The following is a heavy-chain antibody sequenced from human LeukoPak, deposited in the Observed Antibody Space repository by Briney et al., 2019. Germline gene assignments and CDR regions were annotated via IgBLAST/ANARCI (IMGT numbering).Heavy chain of an antibody. CDR3: ARSAVSPDY. D-gene: IGHD6-6*01. CDR2: ITRCSTYI. V-gene: IGHV3-21*01. J-gene: IGHJ4*02. Sequence: TLGALRLSSAPSGLNFNVYSISSGPQAPGQGLEWGSSITRCSTYIFYAYSVKGRFTLSRDNARTSVYMPMHSLRAEDTAVYCCARSAVSPDYWGQGTLVTVSS. CDR1: GLNFNVYS.